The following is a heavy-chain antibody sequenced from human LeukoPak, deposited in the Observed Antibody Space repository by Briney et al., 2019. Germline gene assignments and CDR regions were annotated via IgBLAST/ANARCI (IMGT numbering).Heavy chain of an antibody. D-gene: IGHD5-12*01. CDR3: ARDSDSGYDYRFDY. J-gene: IGHJ4*02. Sequence: GASVKVSCKASGYTFTGYYMHWVRQAPGQGLEWMGWINPNSGGTNYAQKFQGRVTMTRDTSISTAYMELSRLRSDDTAVYYCARDSDSGYDYRFDYWGQGTLATVSS. CDR1: GYTFTGYY. CDR2: INPNSGGT. V-gene: IGHV1-2*02.